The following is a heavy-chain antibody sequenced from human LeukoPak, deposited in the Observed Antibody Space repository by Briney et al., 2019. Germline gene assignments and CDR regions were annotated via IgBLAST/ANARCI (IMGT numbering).Heavy chain of an antibody. D-gene: IGHD3-16*02. V-gene: IGHV4-59*01. Sequence: KPSETLSLTCTVSGGSISSYYWSWIRQPPGKGLEWIGYIYYSGSTNYNPSLKSRVTISVDMSKNQFSLKLGSVTAADTAVYYCARYVWGSYPTFEDYWGQGTLVTVSS. CDR1: GGSISSYY. J-gene: IGHJ4*02. CDR2: IYYSGST. CDR3: ARYVWGSYPTFEDY.